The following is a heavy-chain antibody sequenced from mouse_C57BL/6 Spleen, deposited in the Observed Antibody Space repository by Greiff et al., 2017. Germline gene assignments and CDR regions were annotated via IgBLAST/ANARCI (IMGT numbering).Heavy chain of an antibody. J-gene: IGHJ3*01. D-gene: IGHD3-1*01. CDR1: GYSITSGYY. Sequence: ESGPGLVKPSQSLSLTCSVTGYSITSGYYWNWIRQFPGNKLEWMGYISYDGSNNYNPSLKNRISITRDTSKNQFFLKLNSVTTEDTATYYCARGHDWFADWGQGTLVTVSA. V-gene: IGHV3-6*01. CDR2: ISYDGSN. CDR3: ARGHDWFAD.